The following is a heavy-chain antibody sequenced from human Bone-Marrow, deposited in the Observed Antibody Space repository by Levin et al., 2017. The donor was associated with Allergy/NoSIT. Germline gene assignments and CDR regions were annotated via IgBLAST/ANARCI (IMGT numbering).Heavy chain of an antibody. CDR1: GFTFSNYA. D-gene: IGHD4-23*01. J-gene: IGHJ2*01. CDR2: ITGSDGRA. Sequence: GESLKISCAASGFTFSNYAMSWVRQAPGKGLEWVSAITGSDGRAFYADSVKGRFTISRDNSRNTLWLQMSSLRAEDTAVYFCAKDQTPPPYIHWYFGRWGRGTLVTVSS. CDR3: AKDQTPPPYIHWYFGR. V-gene: IGHV3-23*01.